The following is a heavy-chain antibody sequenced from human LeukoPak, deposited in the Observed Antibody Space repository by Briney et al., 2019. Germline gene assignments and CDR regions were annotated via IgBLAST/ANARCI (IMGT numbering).Heavy chain of an antibody. J-gene: IGHJ4*02. CDR1: GGSIISYY. CDR2: IYTSGST. D-gene: IGHD3-22*01. V-gene: IGHV4-4*07. CDR3: ARDLEVPNYDSSGSYFDY. Sequence: PSETLSLTCTVSGGSIISYYWSWIRQPAGKGLECIGRIYTSGSTNYNPSLKSRVTMSVDTSKNQFSLKLSSVTAADTAVYYCARDLEVPNYDSSGSYFDYWGQGTLVTVSS.